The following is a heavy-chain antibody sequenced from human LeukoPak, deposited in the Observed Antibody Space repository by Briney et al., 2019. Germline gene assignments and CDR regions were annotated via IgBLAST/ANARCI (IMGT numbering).Heavy chain of an antibody. Sequence: GGSLRLSCAASGFTFSSYWMHWVRQAPGKGLVWVSRINSGGSSTSYADSVKGRFTISRDNAKNTLYLQMNSLRAEDTAVYYCARMTLTVTTNYYYYYYYMDVWGKGTTVTVSS. J-gene: IGHJ6*03. V-gene: IGHV3-74*01. D-gene: IGHD4-17*01. CDR1: GFTFSSYW. CDR2: INSGGSST. CDR3: ARMTLTVTTNYYYYYYYMDV.